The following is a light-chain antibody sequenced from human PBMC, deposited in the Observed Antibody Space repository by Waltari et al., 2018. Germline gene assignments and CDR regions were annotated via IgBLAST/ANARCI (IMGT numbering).Light chain of an antibody. CDR1: SVRHHY. CDR3: NSGDSSAFRWV. CDR2: DKN. V-gene: IGLV3-19*01. J-gene: IGLJ3*02. Sequence: SSELTQGPPVSVALGQTVRITCQGYSVRHHYASWYQQKPGQAPILVIYDKNNRPSGIPDRFSGSISGDTASLTITGARAEDEADYYCNSGDSSAFRWVFGAGTRLTVL.